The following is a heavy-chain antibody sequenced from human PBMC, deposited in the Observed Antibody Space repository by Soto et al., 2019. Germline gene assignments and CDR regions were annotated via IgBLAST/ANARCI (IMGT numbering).Heavy chain of an antibody. Sequence: GGSLRLSCAASGFTVSSNYMSWVRQAPGKGLEWVSVIYSGGSTYYADSVKGRFTISRDNSKNTLYLQMNSLRAEDTAVYYCARDSERFLEWLLFDYWGQGTLVTVSS. V-gene: IGHV3-66*01. CDR3: ARDSERFLEWLLFDY. CDR1: GFTVSSNY. CDR2: IYSGGST. D-gene: IGHD3-3*01. J-gene: IGHJ4*02.